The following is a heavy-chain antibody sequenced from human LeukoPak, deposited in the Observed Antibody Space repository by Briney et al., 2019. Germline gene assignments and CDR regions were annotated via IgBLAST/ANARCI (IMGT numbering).Heavy chain of an antibody. CDR1: GFTFNIYP. CDR2: TLSDGRST. CDR3: ARGNVAVARNLNDF. V-gene: IGHV3-30*01. Sequence: RRSLRLSSAASGFTFNIYPMHWGRQAPSEGAGWVAVTLSDGRSTEYAGSVKGRVTMSRDNAKDTPYLQMNSMRPEDTGIYYCARGNVAVARNLNDFWGQGTLVTVSS. J-gene: IGHJ4*02. D-gene: IGHD6-19*01.